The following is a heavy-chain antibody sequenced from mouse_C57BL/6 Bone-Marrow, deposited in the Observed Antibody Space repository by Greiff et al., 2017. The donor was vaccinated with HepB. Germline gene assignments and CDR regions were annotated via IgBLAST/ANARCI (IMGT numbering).Heavy chain of an antibody. J-gene: IGHJ3*01. V-gene: IGHV1-50*01. D-gene: IGHD2-3*01. CDR3: ASGGYYPFAY. Sequence: VQLQQPGAELVKPGASVKLSCKASGYTFTSYWMQWVKQRPGQGLEWIGEIDPSDSYTNYNQKFKGKATLTVDTSSSTAYMQLSSLTSEDSAVYYCASGGYYPFAYWGQGTLVTVSA. CDR2: IDPSDSYT. CDR1: GYTFTSYW.